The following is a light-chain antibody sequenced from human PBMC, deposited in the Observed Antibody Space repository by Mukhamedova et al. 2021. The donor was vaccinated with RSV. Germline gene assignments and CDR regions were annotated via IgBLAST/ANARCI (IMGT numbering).Light chain of an antibody. J-gene: IGKJ2*01. CDR3: KKRERTQET. Sequence: PGKAPKLLIYAASSLQSGVPSRFSGSGSGTDFTLTISSLQPEEFATYEVKKRERTQETFGQGTKLEIK. CDR2: AAS. V-gene: IGKV1-39*01.